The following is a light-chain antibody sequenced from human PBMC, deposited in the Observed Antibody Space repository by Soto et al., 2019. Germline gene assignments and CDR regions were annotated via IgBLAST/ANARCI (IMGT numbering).Light chain of an antibody. Sequence: DIQMTQSPSSLSASVGDRVTITCRASQGIDNYLNWYQQKPGKAPNLLIHAASTLLSGVPSRFSGAGSGTHFTLTVRSLEPEEFATYYCQQSYSSPETFGQGTKVEIK. CDR2: AAS. V-gene: IGKV1-39*01. J-gene: IGKJ1*01. CDR3: QQSYSSPET. CDR1: QGIDNY.